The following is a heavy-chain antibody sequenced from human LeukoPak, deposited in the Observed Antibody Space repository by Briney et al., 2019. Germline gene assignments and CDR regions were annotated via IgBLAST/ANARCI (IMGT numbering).Heavy chain of an antibody. CDR2: IYTSGST. J-gene: IGHJ4*02. CDR1: GGSISSYY. V-gene: IGHV4-4*09. CDR3: ARGLSMVTPFDC. Sequence: PSETLSLTCTVSGGSISSYYWSWIRQPPGKGLDWIGYIYTSGSTNYNPSLESRVTISVDTSKNQVSLKLSSVTAADTAVYYCARGLSMVTPFDCWGQGTLVTVSS. D-gene: IGHD4/OR15-4a*01.